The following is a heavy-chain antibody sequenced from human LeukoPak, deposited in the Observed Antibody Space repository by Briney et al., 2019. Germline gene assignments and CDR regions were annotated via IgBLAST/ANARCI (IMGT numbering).Heavy chain of an antibody. V-gene: IGHV1-2*02. D-gene: IGHD1-1*01. CDR1: GYTLTELS. CDR3: ARVWAWNLDY. CDR2: INPNSGGT. J-gene: IGHJ4*02. Sequence: GASVKVSCKVSGYTLTELSMHWVRQAPGQGLEWMGWINPNSGGTNYAQKLQGRVTMTTDTSTSTAYMELRSLRSDDTAVYYCARVWAWNLDYWGQGTLVTVSS.